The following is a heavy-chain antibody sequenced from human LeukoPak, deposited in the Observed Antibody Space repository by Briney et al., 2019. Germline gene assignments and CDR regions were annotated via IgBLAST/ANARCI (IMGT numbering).Heavy chain of an antibody. J-gene: IGHJ4*02. Sequence: GGSLRLSCAASGFTFSDSYMSWIRQVPGKGLEWISYISDSADTIYYADSVKGRSTISGDNAKNSLYLQMNSLRAEDTAVYYCAREGGDWGEGYFDYWGQGTLVTVPS. CDR1: GFTFSDSY. CDR3: AREGGDWGEGYFDY. D-gene: IGHD3-16*01. CDR2: ISDSADTI. V-gene: IGHV3-11*01.